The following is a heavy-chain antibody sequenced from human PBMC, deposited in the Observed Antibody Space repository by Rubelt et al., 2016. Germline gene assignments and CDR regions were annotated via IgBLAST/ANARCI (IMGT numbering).Heavy chain of an antibody. CDR2: ISWSSGSKV. J-gene: IGHJ4*02. CDR1: GFTFDDYA. D-gene: IGHD2-15*01. Sequence: EVQLVESGGGLAQPGGSLRLSCTGSGFTFDDYAIHWVRRRPGKGLEWVASISWSSGSKVGYGDFVRGRFTISRDNAKNSLFLQMSCLGAEDTAVYYCVRDALRGGDFDYWGQGTLVTVSS. CDR3: VRDALRGGDFDY. V-gene: IGHV3-9*01.